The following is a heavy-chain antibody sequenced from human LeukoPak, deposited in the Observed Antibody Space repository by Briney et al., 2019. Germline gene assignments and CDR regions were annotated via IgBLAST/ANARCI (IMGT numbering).Heavy chain of an antibody. D-gene: IGHD3-9*01. V-gene: IGHV1-46*01. CDR2: IDPNGGST. CDR1: GYIFSTYY. CDR3: ARGAHYDILTGPLFDY. Sequence: ASVKVSRKTSGYIFSTYYMHWVRQAPGQGLEWMGIIDPNGGSTIYAQKFQGRVTMTRDMSTSTVYMELSSLRSEDTAVYYCARGAHYDILTGPLFDYWGQGTLVTVSS. J-gene: IGHJ4*02.